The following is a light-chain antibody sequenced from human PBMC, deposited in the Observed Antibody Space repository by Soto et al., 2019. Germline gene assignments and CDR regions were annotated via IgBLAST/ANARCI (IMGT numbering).Light chain of an antibody. CDR1: QGISSY. CDR3: QKYNSAPQ. V-gene: IGKV1-9*01. Sequence: IQLTQSPSSLSASVGDRVTITCRASQGISSYLGWYQQKPGKAPNLLIYDASTLHSGVPSRFSGGGSGTDFTLTISSLQPEDVATYYCQKYNSAPQFGQGTKVDIK. CDR2: DAS. J-gene: IGKJ1*01.